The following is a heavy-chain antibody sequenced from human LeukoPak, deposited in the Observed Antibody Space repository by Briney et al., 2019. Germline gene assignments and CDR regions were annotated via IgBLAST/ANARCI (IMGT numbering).Heavy chain of an antibody. V-gene: IGHV4-59*08. CDR2: IYYSGST. Sequence: PSETLSLTCTVSGGSISSYYWSWIRQPPGKGLEWIGYIYYSGSTNYNPSLKSRVTISVDTSKNQFSLKLSSVTAADTAVYYCARYSGYQLPSNYFDYWGQGTLVTVSS. CDR1: GGSISSYY. J-gene: IGHJ4*02. D-gene: IGHD2-2*01. CDR3: ARYSGYQLPSNYFDY.